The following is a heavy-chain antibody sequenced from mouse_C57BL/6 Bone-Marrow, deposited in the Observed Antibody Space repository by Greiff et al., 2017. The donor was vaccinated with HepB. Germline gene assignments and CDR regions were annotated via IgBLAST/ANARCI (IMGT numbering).Heavy chain of an antibody. V-gene: IGHV5-6*02. J-gene: IGHJ2*01. D-gene: IGHD1-1*01. CDR1: GFTFSSYG. CDR2: ISSGGSYT. CDR3: ARRGVVGEYYFDY. Sequence: DVKLVESGGDLVKPGGSLKLSCAASGFTFSSYGMSWVRQTPDKRLEWVATISSGGSYTYYPDSVKGRFTISRDNAKNTLYLQMSSLKSEDTAMYYCARRGVVGEYYFDYWGQGTTLTVSS.